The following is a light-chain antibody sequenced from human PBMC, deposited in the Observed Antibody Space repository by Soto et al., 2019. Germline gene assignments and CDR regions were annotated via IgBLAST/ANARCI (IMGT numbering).Light chain of an antibody. V-gene: IGKV3-20*01. CDR2: GAS. J-gene: IGKJ4*01. Sequence: ESVLTQSPGTLSLSPGERATLSCRASQSVITYLAWYQQKPGQAPRLLIYGASSRATGIPDRFSGSGSGTDFTRTSSRLEPEDVAVYYCQQYGSTPLTFRGGTKVEIK. CDR1: QSVITY. CDR3: QQYGSTPLT.